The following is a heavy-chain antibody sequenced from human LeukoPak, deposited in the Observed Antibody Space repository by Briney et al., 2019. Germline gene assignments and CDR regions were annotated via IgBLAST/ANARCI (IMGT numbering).Heavy chain of an antibody. CDR2: ISSSSSYI. Sequence: GGSLRLSCSASGFTFSSYSMNWVRQAPGKGLEWVSSISSSSSYIYYADSVKGRFTISRDNAKNSLYLQMNSLRAEDTAVYYCARGECTNGVCYPPSNFDYWGQGTLVTVSS. V-gene: IGHV3-21*01. D-gene: IGHD2-8*01. CDR1: GFTFSSYS. J-gene: IGHJ4*02. CDR3: ARGECTNGVCYPPSNFDY.